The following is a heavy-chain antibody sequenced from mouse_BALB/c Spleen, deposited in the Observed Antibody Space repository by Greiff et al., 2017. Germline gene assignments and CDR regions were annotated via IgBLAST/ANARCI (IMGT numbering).Heavy chain of an antibody. Sequence: VQLQQSGAELVKLGASVKLSCTASGFNIKDTYMYWVKQRPEQGLEWIGRIDPANGNTKYDPKFQGKATITADTSSNTAYLQLSSLTSEDTAVYYCARFAYWGQGTLVTVSA. CDR2: IDPANGNT. CDR3: ARFAY. CDR1: GFNIKDTY. J-gene: IGHJ3*01. V-gene: IGHV14-3*02.